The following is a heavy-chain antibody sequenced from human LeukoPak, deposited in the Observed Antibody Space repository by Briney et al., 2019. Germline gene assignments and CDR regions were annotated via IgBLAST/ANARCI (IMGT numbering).Heavy chain of an antibody. D-gene: IGHD6-19*01. J-gene: IGHJ4*02. CDR1: GYTFTGYY. CDR2: INPNSGGT. Sequence: GASVKVSCKASGYTFTGYYMHWVRQAPGQGLEWMGWINPNSGGTNYAQKFQGRVTMTRDTSISTAYMELSRLRSDDTAVYYCARGVAVAGTGIVYWGQGTLVTVSS. V-gene: IGHV1-2*02. CDR3: ARGVAVAGTGIVY.